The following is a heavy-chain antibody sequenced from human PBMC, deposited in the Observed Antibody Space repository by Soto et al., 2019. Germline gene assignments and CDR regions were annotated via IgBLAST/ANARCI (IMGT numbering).Heavy chain of an antibody. Sequence: GESLKISCKGSGYIFSSYWIGWVRQMPGKGLEWMGRIDPSDSYTNCSPSFQGHVTISADKSISTAYLQWSSLKASDTAMYYCARYGYCSSTSCYPTGQYYYYGMDVWGQGTTVTVSS. CDR2: IDPSDSYT. V-gene: IGHV5-10-1*01. CDR3: ARYGYCSSTSCYPTGQYYYYGMDV. D-gene: IGHD2-2*01. J-gene: IGHJ6*02. CDR1: GYIFSSYW.